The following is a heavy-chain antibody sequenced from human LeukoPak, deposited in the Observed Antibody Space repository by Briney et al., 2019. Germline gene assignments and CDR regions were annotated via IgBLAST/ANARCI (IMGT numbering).Heavy chain of an antibody. Sequence: SETLSLTCIVSGGSISNSYWSWIRQPPGKGLQWIGYTYYSGSTNYNPSLKSRVTMSGDTSKNQFSLKLSSVTAADTAVYYCARTLYSRGFYTVDYWGQGTLVTVSS. V-gene: IGHV4-59*08. J-gene: IGHJ4*02. CDR1: GGSISNSY. D-gene: IGHD3-3*01. CDR2: TYYSGST. CDR3: ARTLYSRGFYTVDY.